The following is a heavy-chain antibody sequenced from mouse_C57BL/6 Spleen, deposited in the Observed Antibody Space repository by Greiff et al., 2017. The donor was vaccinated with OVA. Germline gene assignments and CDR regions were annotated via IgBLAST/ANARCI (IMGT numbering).Heavy chain of an antibody. V-gene: IGHV1-81*01. Sequence: QVQLKESGAELARPGASVKLSCKASGYTFTSYGISWVKQRTGQGLEWIGEIYPRSGNTYYNEKFKGKATLTTDKSSSTAYMELRSLTSEDSAVYFCASGITTDAFDYWGQGTTLTVSS. CDR2: IYPRSGNT. CDR3: ASGITTDAFDY. CDR1: GYTFTSYG. J-gene: IGHJ2*01. D-gene: IGHD1-1*01.